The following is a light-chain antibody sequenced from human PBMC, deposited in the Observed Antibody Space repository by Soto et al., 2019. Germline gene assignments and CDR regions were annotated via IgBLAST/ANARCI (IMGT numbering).Light chain of an antibody. CDR2: GVS. Sequence: EIVLTQSPATLSLSPGERATLSCIASQSVSNFLSWYQQKPGQAPRLIIYGVSSRASGIPDRFFGSGSGTDFTLTINRLEPEDFAVYYCQQYANSPITFGQGTRLEIK. CDR3: QQYANSPIT. CDR1: QSVSNF. J-gene: IGKJ5*01. V-gene: IGKV3-20*01.